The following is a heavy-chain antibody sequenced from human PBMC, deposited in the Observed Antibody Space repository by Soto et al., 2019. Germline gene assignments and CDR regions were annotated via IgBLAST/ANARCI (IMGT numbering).Heavy chain of an antibody. D-gene: IGHD3-3*01. CDR2: IYPSDSDT. CDR3: ARGGVSTRTFDY. CDR1: GYNFAGYW. Sequence: PGASLKISCKGSGYNFAGYWIAWVRQMPGKGLELMGIIYPSDSDTRYRPSLQGQVTISADKSISSAYLQWSSLRASDTAMYYCARGGVSTRTFDYWGQGTPVTVSS. V-gene: IGHV5-51*01. J-gene: IGHJ4*02.